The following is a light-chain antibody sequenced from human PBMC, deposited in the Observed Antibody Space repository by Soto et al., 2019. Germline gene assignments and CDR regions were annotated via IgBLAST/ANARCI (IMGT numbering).Light chain of an antibody. J-gene: IGKJ1*01. V-gene: IGKV1-27*01. CDR3: QKYNSAPRT. CDR1: QGISTY. CDR2: AAS. Sequence: DIQMTQSPSSLSASVGDRVTITCRASQGISTYLAWYQQKPGKVPKLLIYAASTLQSGVPSRFSGSGSGTDFTVTISSLQPEEVATYYCQKYNSAPRTFGQGTKVEIK.